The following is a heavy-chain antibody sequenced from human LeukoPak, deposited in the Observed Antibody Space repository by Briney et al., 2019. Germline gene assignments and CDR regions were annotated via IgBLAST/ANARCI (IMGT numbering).Heavy chain of an antibody. CDR1: GFTFSSYS. V-gene: IGHV3-48*04. Sequence: GGSLRLSCAASGFTFSSYSMNWVRQAPGKGLEWVSYISSSSSTIYYADSVKGRFTISRDNARKSLYLQMNTLRAEDTAVYYCARGSDTAMVLFSCFDYWGQGTLVTVSS. J-gene: IGHJ4*02. CDR2: ISSSSSTI. D-gene: IGHD5-18*01. CDR3: ARGSDTAMVLFSCFDY.